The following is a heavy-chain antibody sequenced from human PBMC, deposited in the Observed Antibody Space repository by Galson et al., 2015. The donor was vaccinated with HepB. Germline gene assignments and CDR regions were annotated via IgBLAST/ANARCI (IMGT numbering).Heavy chain of an antibody. CDR1: GFTFSSYE. J-gene: IGHJ3*02. V-gene: IGHV3-48*03. D-gene: IGHD3-22*01. CDR2: ISTSASTI. CDR3: ARAGSGYSGYRYASDI. Sequence: SLRLSCAASGFTFSSYEMNWVRQAPGKGLEWVSYISTSASTIYYADSVKGRFTISRDNAKNSLYLQMNSLRAEDTAAYYCARAGSGYSGYRYASDIWGQGTMVTVSS.